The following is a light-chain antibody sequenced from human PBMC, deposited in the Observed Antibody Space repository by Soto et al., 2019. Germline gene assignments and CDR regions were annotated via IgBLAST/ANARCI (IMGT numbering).Light chain of an antibody. CDR2: DAS. Sequence: EIVLTQSPATLSLSPGERATLSCRASESVSSYLAWYQQKPGQAPRLLIYDASKRATGIPARFSGVGSGTAFTLSLSSLGPEDFAIYYCQQRGNRPPLTFGGGTKVEIK. CDR3: QQRGNRPPLT. V-gene: IGKV3-11*01. J-gene: IGKJ4*01. CDR1: ESVSSY.